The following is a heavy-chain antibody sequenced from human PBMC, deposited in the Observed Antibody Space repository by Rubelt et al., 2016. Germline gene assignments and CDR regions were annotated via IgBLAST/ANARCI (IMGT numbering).Heavy chain of an antibody. CDR3: ARSSGYTAGFDY. CDR2: INPSGGST. CDR1: GDTLTSYY. J-gene: IGHJ4*02. D-gene: IGHD3-22*01. Sequence: QVQLVQSGAEVKKPGASVKVSCKASGDTLTSYYMHWVRQAPGQGLEWMGIINPSGGSTSYDLEFQGRVTMTRDTSTSTVYMELSSLISEDTAVYYCARSSGYTAGFDYWGQGTLVTVSS. V-gene: IGHV1-46*01.